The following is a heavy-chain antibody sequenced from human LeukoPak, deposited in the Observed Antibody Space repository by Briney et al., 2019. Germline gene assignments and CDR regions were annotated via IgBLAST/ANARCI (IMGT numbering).Heavy chain of an antibody. CDR1: GYTFTSYD. D-gene: IGHD3-3*01. J-gene: IGHJ6*03. CDR2: MNPNSGNT. CDR3: ARYSWDFWSGYSPPYYYMDV. Sequence: ASVKVSCKASGYTFTSYDINWVRQATGQGLEWMGWMNPNSGNTGYAQKFQGRVTITRNTSISTAYMELSSLRSEDTAVYYCARYSWDFWSGYSPPYYYMDVWGKGTTVTVPS. V-gene: IGHV1-8*03.